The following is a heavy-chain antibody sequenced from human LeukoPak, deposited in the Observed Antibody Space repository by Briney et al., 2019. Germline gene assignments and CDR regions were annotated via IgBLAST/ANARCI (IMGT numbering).Heavy chain of an antibody. Sequence: GGSLRLSCTASGFTFNNYVMSWVRQAPGKGLEWVSSIKTSGSTGYANSVKGRFTISRDNSKNTLYLQMNSLRVEDTAVYYCAKVRPPPGSGWYGGDDSWGQGTLVTVSS. V-gene: IGHV3-23*05. D-gene: IGHD6-19*01. CDR2: IKTSGST. CDR3: AKVRPPPGSGWYGGDDS. CDR1: GFTFNNYV. J-gene: IGHJ5*02.